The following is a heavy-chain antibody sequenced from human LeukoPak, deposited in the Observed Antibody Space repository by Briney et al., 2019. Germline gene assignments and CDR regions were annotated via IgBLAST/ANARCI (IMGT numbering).Heavy chain of an antibody. Sequence: GGSLRLSCAASGFTVSSNYMSWVRQAPGKGLEWVSVIYSGGSTYYADSVKGRFTISRDNSKNTLYLQMNSLRAEDTAVYYCAREAYGDYVEWGQGTMITVSS. CDR3: AREAYGDYVE. CDR1: GFTVSSNY. V-gene: IGHV3-66*02. J-gene: IGHJ3*01. CDR2: IYSGGST. D-gene: IGHD4-17*01.